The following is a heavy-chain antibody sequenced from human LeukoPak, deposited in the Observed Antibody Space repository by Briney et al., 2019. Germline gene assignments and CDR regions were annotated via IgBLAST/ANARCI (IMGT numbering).Heavy chain of an antibody. CDR1: GYILTELS. CDR2: FDPEDGET. J-gene: IGHJ3*02. CDR3: ATERGGKEAFDI. V-gene: IGHV1-24*01. D-gene: IGHD3-16*01. Sequence: ASVKVSCKVSGYILTELSMHWVRQAPGKGLEWMGGFDPEDGETIYAQKFQGRVTMTEDTSADTAYMELSSLRSEDTAVYYCATERGGKEAFDIWGQGTMVTVSS.